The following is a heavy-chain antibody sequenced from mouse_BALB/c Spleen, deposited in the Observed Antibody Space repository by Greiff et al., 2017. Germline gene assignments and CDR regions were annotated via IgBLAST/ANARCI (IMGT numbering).Heavy chain of an antibody. V-gene: IGHV1S135*01. J-gene: IGHJ4*01. CDR1: GYAFTSYN. CDR2: IDPYNGGT. CDR3: ARRGTARAMDY. D-gene: IGHD3-3*01. Sequence: VQLQQSGPELVKPGASVKVSCKASGYAFTSYNMSWVKQSHGKSLEWIGYIDPYNGGTSYNQKFKGKATVTVDTTSSTAYMHLNSLTSEDSAVYYCARRGTARAMDYGGQGTSVTGSA.